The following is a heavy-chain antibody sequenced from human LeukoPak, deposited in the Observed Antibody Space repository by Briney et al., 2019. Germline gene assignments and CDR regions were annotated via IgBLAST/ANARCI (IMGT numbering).Heavy chain of an antibody. V-gene: IGHV3-48*04. Sequence: GGSLRLSCATSGFTFSSYSMNWVRQAPGKGLEWVSYISSSSSTIYYADSVKGRFTISRDNAKNTLYLQMNSLRAEDTAVYYCARESGTWFDPWGQGTLVTVSS. CDR3: ARESGTWFDP. D-gene: IGHD6-25*01. J-gene: IGHJ5*02. CDR2: ISSSSSTI. CDR1: GFTFSSYS.